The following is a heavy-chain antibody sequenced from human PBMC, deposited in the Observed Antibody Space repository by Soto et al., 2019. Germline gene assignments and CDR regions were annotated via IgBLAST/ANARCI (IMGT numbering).Heavy chain of an antibody. CDR2: ISGSGGST. J-gene: IGHJ4*02. CDR3: AKESQRGYSGYDWLVDY. CDR1: GFTFSSYV. Sequence: GGSLRLSCAASGFTFSSYVMSWVRQAPGKGLEWVSAISGSGGSTYYADSVKGRFTISRDNSKNTLYLQMNSLRAEDTAVYYCAKESQRGYSGYDWLVDYWGQGTLVTVSS. D-gene: IGHD5-12*01. V-gene: IGHV3-23*01.